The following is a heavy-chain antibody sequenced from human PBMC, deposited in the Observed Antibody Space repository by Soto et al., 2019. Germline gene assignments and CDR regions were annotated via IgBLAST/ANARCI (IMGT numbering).Heavy chain of an antibody. CDR1: GYSFSDYY. CDR3: ARDDIAVAGISTYYYYGMDV. D-gene: IGHD6-19*01. Sequence: ASVKVSCKASGYSFSDYYVHWLRQAPGQGLEWMGWINCKSGDTRFAQKFQVRVAMTRDTSTSTAYMELSRLTSDDTAVYYCARDDIAVAGISTYYYYGMDVWGQGTTVTVSS. V-gene: IGHV1-2*02. J-gene: IGHJ6*02. CDR2: INCKSGDT.